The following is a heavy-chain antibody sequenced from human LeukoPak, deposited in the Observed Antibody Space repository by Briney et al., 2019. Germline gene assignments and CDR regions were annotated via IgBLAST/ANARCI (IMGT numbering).Heavy chain of an antibody. D-gene: IGHD3-9*01. CDR3: AKDQGLLTGYYSHQGVVY. CDR1: GFTFSSYA. Sequence: QPGGSLRLSCAASGFTFSSYAMSWVRQAPGKGLEWVSAISGSGGSTYYADSVKGRFTISRDNSKNTLYLQMNSLRAEDTAVYYCAKDQGLLTGYYSHQGVVYWGQGTLVTVSS. J-gene: IGHJ4*02. CDR2: ISGSGGST. V-gene: IGHV3-23*01.